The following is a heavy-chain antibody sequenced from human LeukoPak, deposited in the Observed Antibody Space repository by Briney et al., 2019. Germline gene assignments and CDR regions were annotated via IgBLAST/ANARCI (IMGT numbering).Heavy chain of an antibody. CDR3: AKRGVVIRVFLVGFHKEAYYFDS. Sequence: GGSLRLSCAVSGITLSNYGMSWARQAPGKGLEWVAGLSGSGGGTSYADSVQGRFTISRDNPKNTLYLQMNSLRAEDTAVYFCAKRGVVIRVFLVGFHKEAYYFDSWGQGALVTVSS. V-gene: IGHV3-23*01. J-gene: IGHJ4*02. CDR2: LSGSGGGT. D-gene: IGHD3-10*01. CDR1: GITLSNYG.